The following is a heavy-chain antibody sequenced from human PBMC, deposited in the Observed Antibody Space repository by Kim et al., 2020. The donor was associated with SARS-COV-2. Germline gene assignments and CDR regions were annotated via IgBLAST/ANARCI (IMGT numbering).Heavy chain of an antibody. D-gene: IGHD3-16*02. V-gene: IGHV3-74*01. CDR3: ARGELGEGSSNDY. J-gene: IGHJ4*02. Sequence: ADSVKGRFTNSRDNAKNTLYLQMNSLRAEDTAVYYCARGELGEGSSNDYWGQGARVTVSS.